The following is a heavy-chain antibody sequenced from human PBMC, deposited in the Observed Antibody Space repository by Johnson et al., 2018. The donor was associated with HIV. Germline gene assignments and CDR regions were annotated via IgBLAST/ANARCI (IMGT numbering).Heavy chain of an antibody. D-gene: IGHD6-19*01. V-gene: IGHV3-30*14. J-gene: IGHJ3*02. Sequence: QVQLVESGGGVVQPGRSLRLSCAASGFTFSSYAMHWVRQAPGKGLEWVAVIYSGGSTYYADSVKGRFTISRDKSMNTLYLQMNSLRAEDTAVYYCARDRYSSGWFLDAFDIWGQGTRVTVSS. CDR3: ARDRYSSGWFLDAFDI. CDR2: IYSGGST. CDR1: GFTFSSYA.